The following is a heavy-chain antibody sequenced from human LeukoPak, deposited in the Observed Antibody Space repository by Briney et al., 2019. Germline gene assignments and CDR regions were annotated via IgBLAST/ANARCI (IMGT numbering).Heavy chain of an antibody. D-gene: IGHD3-3*01. J-gene: IGHJ4*02. CDR2: IKQDGSEK. CDR1: GFTFSNYW. CDR3: ARGEGSSGSGIFGY. V-gene: IGHV3-7*01. Sequence: GGSLRLSCAASGFTFSNYWMSWVRQAPGKGLEWVANIKQDGSEKFYVDSEKGRLTISRDNAKNSLYLQMNSLRVDDTAVYYCARGEGSSGSGIFGYWGQGTLVTVSS.